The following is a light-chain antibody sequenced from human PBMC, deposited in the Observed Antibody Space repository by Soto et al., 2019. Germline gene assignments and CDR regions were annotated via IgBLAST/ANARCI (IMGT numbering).Light chain of an antibody. CDR1: QSINSN. CDR3: QQYNSWPRAT. J-gene: IGKJ4*01. V-gene: IGKV3-15*01. CDR2: RAS. Sequence: IVMTQSPATLSVSPWDRATLSCRASQSINSNLAWYQQKPGQAPRLLMFRASIRATGFPARFSGSGSGTEFNITISSLQSEDSAVYYCQQYNSWPRATFGGGTKVDNK.